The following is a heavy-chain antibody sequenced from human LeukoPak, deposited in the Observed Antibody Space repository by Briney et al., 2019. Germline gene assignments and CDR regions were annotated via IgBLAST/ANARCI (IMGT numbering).Heavy chain of an antibody. CDR1: GGSFSGYY. Sequence: SETLSLTCAVYGGSFSGYYWSWIRQPPGKGLEWIGEINHSGGTNYNPSLKSRVTISVDTSKNQFSLKLSSVTAADTAVYYCARDSGTTGEVKFDPWGQGTLVTVSP. V-gene: IGHV4-34*01. D-gene: IGHD3-10*01. CDR2: INHSGGT. J-gene: IGHJ5*02. CDR3: ARDSGTTGEVKFDP.